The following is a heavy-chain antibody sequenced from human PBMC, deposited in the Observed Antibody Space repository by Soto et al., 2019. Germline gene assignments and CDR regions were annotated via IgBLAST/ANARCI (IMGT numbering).Heavy chain of an antibody. CDR2: INAGNGNT. Sequence: GASVKVSCKASGYTFTSYAMHWVRQAPGQRLEWMGWINAGNGNTKYSQKFQGRVTITRDTSASTAYMELSSLRSEDTAVYYCARDLRIGVVPAAMSLSAFDIWGQGTMVPVAS. V-gene: IGHV1-3*01. CDR3: ARDLRIGVVPAAMSLSAFDI. D-gene: IGHD2-2*01. J-gene: IGHJ3*02. CDR1: GYTFTSYA.